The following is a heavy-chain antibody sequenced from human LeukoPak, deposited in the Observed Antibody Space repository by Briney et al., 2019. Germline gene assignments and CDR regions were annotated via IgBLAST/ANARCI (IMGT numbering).Heavy chain of an antibody. CDR3: ARGVVPAAMRYWYFDL. CDR2: ISGSGGST. Sequence: GGSLRLSCAASGFTFSSYAMSWVRQAPGKGLEWVSAISGSGGSTYYADSVKGRLTISRDNSKNTLYLQMNSLRAEDTAVYYCARGVVPAAMRYWYFDLWGRGTLVTVSS. V-gene: IGHV3-23*01. D-gene: IGHD2-2*01. J-gene: IGHJ2*01. CDR1: GFTFSSYA.